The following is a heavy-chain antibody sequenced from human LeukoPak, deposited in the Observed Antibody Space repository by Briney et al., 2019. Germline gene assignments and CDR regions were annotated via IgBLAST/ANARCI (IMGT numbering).Heavy chain of an antibody. Sequence: GGSLRLSCAASGFTFSSYALTWVRQAPGKGLEWVSGISGSGGATYSADSVKGRFTISRDNAKNTLYLQMNSLRAEDTAVYYCARWSGYHPIDYWGQGTLVTVSS. CDR1: GFTFSSYA. D-gene: IGHD3-3*01. J-gene: IGHJ4*02. V-gene: IGHV3-23*01. CDR2: ISGSGGAT. CDR3: ARWSGYHPIDY.